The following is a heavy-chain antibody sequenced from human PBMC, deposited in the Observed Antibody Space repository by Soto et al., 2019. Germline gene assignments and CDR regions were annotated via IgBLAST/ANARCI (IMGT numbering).Heavy chain of an antibody. CDR1: GFTLSGRS. J-gene: IGHJ6*04. CDR3: ARGLFGPEV. CDR2: IDNAGTDS. V-gene: IGHV3-74*01. D-gene: IGHD3-10*02. Sequence: EVQLVESGGGLVQPGGSLRLSCAASGFTLSGRSMHWVRQAPGKGLVWVSGIDNAGTDSNYADSVKGRFTSSRDNAKNMLYLQMNSLRVEDTAVDYCARGLFGPEVWGKGTTVCVSS.